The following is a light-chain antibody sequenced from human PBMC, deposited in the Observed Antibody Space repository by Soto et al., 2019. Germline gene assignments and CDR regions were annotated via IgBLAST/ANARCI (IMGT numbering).Light chain of an antibody. V-gene: IGLV2-23*02. J-gene: IGLJ7*01. CDR3: CSYAGSGTFYAV. CDR1: SSDVGSYNL. CDR2: EVH. Sequence: QSALTQPASVSGSHGQSITISCTGTSSDVGSYNLVSWYQQHPGKPPKLMIYEVHKRPSGVSDRFSGSKSGNTASLTISGLQAEDEADYYCCSYAGSGTFYAVFGGGTQLTVL.